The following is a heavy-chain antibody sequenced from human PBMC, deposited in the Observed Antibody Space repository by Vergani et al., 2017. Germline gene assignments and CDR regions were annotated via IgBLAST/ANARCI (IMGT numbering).Heavy chain of an antibody. J-gene: IGHJ6*02. CDR2: IYYSGST. CDR1: GGSFSGYY. CDR3: ARARGYCSGGSCYSYYYYGMDV. D-gene: IGHD2-15*01. Sequence: QVQLQQWGAGLLKPSETLSLTCAVYGGSFSGYYWSWIRQPQGKGLEWIGYIYYSGSTNYNPSLKSRVTISVDTSKNQFSLKLSSVTAADTAVYYCARARGYCSGGSCYSYYYYGMDVWGQGTTVTVSS. V-gene: IGHV4-34*11.